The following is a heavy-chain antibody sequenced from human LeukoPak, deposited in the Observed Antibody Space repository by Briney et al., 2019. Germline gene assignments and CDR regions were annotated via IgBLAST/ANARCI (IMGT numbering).Heavy chain of an antibody. D-gene: IGHD6-19*01. CDR1: GSIFTSYW. CDR2: IYPGDSDT. Sequence: PGESLQISCKGSGSIFTSYWIGWVRQLPGKGLEGMGIIYPGDSDTRYSPSFQGQVTISADKSISTAYLQWSSLKASDTAMYYCARHQQWPLYNWFDPWGQGTLVTVSS. V-gene: IGHV5-51*01. CDR3: ARHQQWPLYNWFDP. J-gene: IGHJ5*02.